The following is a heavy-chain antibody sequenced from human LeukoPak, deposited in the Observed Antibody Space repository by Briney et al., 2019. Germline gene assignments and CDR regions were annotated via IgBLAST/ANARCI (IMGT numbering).Heavy chain of an antibody. Sequence: SETLSLTCTVSGYSISSGYYWGWIRQPPGKGLEWIGSIYHSGSTYYNPSLKSRVTISVDTSKNQFSLKLSSVTAADTAVYYCARVPLIEDYYMDVWGKGTTVTISS. CDR2: IYHSGST. D-gene: IGHD2-8*01. CDR3: ARVPLIEDYYMDV. CDR1: GYSISSGYY. V-gene: IGHV4-38-2*02. J-gene: IGHJ6*03.